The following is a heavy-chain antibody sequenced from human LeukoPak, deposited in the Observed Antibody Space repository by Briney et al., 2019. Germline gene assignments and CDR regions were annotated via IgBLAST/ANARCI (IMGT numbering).Heavy chain of an antibody. V-gene: IGHV3-30-3*01. Sequence: GGSLRLSCAASGFTFSSYAMHWVRQAPGKGLEWVAVISYDGSNKYYADSVKGRFTISRDNSKITLYLQMNSLRAEDTAVYYCARDPRYCSSTSCKLGYYFDYWGQGTLVTVSS. CDR2: ISYDGSNK. D-gene: IGHD2-2*01. J-gene: IGHJ4*02. CDR1: GFTFSSYA. CDR3: ARDPRYCSSTSCKLGYYFDY.